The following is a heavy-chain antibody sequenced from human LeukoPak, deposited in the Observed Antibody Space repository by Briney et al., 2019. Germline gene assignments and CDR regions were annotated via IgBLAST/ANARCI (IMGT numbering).Heavy chain of an antibody. CDR1: GFTFSSYS. CDR3: ARGSRDDYSNPPFDH. Sequence: GGSLRLSCAASGFTFSSYSMNWVRQAPGKGLEWVSSISSSSSYIYYADSVKGRFTISRDNAKNSLYLQMNSLRAEDTAVYYCARGSRDDYSNPPFDHWGQGTLVTVSS. V-gene: IGHV3-21*01. D-gene: IGHD4-11*01. CDR2: ISSSSSYI. J-gene: IGHJ4*02.